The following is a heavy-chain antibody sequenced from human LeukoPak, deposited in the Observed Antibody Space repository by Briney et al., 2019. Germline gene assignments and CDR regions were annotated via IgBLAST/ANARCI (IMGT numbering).Heavy chain of an antibody. Sequence: PSETLSLTCTVSGGSISSYYWSWIRQPPGKGLEWIGYIYYSGSTNYSPSLKSRVTISVDTSKNQFSLKLSPVTAADTAVYYCARTGIAARLERESPYYFDYWGQGTLVTVSS. J-gene: IGHJ4*02. CDR1: GGSISSYY. CDR3: ARTGIAARLERESPYYFDY. D-gene: IGHD6-6*01. CDR2: IYYSGST. V-gene: IGHV4-59*08.